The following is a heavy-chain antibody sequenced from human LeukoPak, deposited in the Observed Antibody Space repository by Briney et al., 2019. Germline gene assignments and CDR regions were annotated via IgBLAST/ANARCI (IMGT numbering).Heavy chain of an antibody. CDR1: GFTFSNYA. V-gene: IGHV3-23*01. D-gene: IGHD3-9*01. CDR3: ANLLRYFDWSPAGDY. CDR2: ISGSGAST. Sequence: GGSLRLSCAASGFTFSNYAMSWVRQAPGKGLEWVSAISGSGASTYYADSVKGRFTISRDNSKNTLYLQMNSLRAEDTAVYYCANLLRYFDWSPAGDYWGQGTLVTVSS. J-gene: IGHJ4*02.